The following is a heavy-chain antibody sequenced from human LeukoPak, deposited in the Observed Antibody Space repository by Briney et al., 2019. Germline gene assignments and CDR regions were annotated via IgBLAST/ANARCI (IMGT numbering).Heavy chain of an antibody. CDR2: IYYSGST. Sequence: PSETLSLTCTVSGGSISSYYWSWIRQPPGKGLEWIGYIYYSGSTNYNPSLKSRVTISVDTSKNQFSLKLSSVTAAGTAVYYCARASIAVAGGSWFDPWGQGTLVTVSS. CDR3: ARASIAVAGGSWFDP. D-gene: IGHD6-19*01. J-gene: IGHJ5*02. CDR1: GGSISSYY. V-gene: IGHV4-59*01.